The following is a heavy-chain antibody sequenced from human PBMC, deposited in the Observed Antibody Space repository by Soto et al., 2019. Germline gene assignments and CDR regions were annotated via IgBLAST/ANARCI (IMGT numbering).Heavy chain of an antibody. CDR1: GGALSGYA. CDR3: ARVPSDGAGWYGDS. J-gene: IGHJ4*02. D-gene: IGHD6-19*01. CDR2: IIPPFGAP. V-gene: IGHV1-69*06. Sequence: QMQLVQSGPEVKKPGSSVTVSCKASGGALSGYAITWVRQAPGQGLEWMGLIIPPFGAPTYAQKFQGRITITADKSTATVYLGLSILRSDETGLYYCARVPSDGAGWYGDSWGQGTLITVSS.